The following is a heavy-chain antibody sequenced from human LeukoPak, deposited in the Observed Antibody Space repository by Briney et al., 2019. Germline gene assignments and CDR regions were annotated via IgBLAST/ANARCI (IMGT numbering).Heavy chain of an antibody. CDR1: GFTFSDYY. D-gene: IGHD2-2*01. V-gene: IGHV3-11*04. CDR2: INYSGSTI. J-gene: IGHJ4*02. Sequence: NPGGSLRLSCAASGFTFSDYYMSWIRQAPGKGLEWVSYINYSGSTIYYADSVKGRFTISRDNAKNSLYLQMNSLRAEDTAVYYCASYQLPDDYWGQGTLVTVSS. CDR3: ASYQLPDDY.